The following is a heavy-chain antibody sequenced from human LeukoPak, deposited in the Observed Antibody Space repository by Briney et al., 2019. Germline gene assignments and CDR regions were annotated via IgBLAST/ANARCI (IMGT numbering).Heavy chain of an antibody. D-gene: IGHD1-26*01. CDR1: GFTFSSYA. CDR3: AKDRGPYIGIVNNWFDP. V-gene: IGHV3-30*04. J-gene: IGHJ5*02. CDR2: ISYDGSNK. Sequence: GRSLRLSCAASGFTFSSYAMHWVRQAPGKGLEWVAVISYDGSNKYYADSVKGRFTISRDNSKNTLYLQMNSLRAEDTAIYYCAKDRGPYIGIVNNWFDPWGQGTLVTVSS.